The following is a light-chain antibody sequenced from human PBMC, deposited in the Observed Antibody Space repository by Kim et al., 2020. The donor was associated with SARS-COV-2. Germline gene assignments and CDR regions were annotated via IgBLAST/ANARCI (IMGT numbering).Light chain of an antibody. J-gene: IGKJ1*01. CDR2: YAG. Sequence: EIVLTQSPDFQSVTPKEIDTITCRASQRIGNNLHWYQQKPNQSPKLLIRYAGQSISGVPSRFRGSGSGTEFTLTINGLEAEDVATYFCHQSASSPQTFGQGTKVDIK. CDR3: HQSASSPQT. V-gene: IGKV6-21*02. CDR1: QRIGNN.